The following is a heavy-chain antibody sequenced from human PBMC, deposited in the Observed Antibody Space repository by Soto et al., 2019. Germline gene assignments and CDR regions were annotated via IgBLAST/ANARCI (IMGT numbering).Heavy chain of an antibody. J-gene: IGHJ5*02. CDR3: ARGADYYGSGSYYNFIWLDR. CDR1: GGSFSGYY. CDR2: INHSGST. Sequence: PSETLSLTCAVYGGSFSGYYWSWIRQPPGKGLEWIGEINHSGSTNYNPSLKSRVTISVDTSKNQFSLKLSSVTAADTAVYYCARGADYYGSGSYYNFIWLDRWGQGTTLTVSS. D-gene: IGHD3-10*01. V-gene: IGHV4-34*01.